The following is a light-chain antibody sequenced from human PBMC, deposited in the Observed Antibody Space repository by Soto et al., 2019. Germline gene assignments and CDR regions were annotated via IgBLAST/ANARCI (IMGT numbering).Light chain of an antibody. CDR2: DVS. CDR3: SSYTSSNTVI. V-gene: IGLV2-14*01. J-gene: IGLJ2*01. Sequence: QSVLTQPASMSGSPGQSITISCTGSSSDIGGYNYVSWYQQHPGKAPKLMIYDVSFRPSGVSNRFSASKSGNTASLTISGLQAEDEADYYCSSYTSSNTVIFGGGTKLTVL. CDR1: SSDIGGYNY.